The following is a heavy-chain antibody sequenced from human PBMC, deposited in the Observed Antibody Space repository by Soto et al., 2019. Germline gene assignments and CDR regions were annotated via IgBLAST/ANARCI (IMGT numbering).Heavy chain of an antibody. CDR2: IIPILGIA. Sequence: SVKVSCKASGGTFSSYTISWVRQAPGQVLEWLGRIIPILGIANYAQKFQGRVTITADKSTSTAYMELSSLRPEDTAVYYCARDSPDYGDYEYYFDYWGQGTLVTV. CDR1: GGTFSSYT. CDR3: ARDSPDYGDYEYYFDY. V-gene: IGHV1-69*04. J-gene: IGHJ4*02. D-gene: IGHD4-17*01.